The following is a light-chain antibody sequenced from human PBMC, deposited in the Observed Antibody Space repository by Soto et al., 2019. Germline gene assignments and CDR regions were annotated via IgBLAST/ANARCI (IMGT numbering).Light chain of an antibody. V-gene: IGKV3-20*01. CDR2: GAS. CDR3: QQYGRPPRAT. CDR1: QTVSSNY. Sequence: EIVLTQSPGTLSLSPGEGATLSCRASQTVSSNYLAWCQQRPGQAPRLLIYGASTRAAGIPDRFSGGGSGTDFTLSISKVEPEDFAVYYCQQYGRPPRATFGQGTRLEIK. J-gene: IGKJ5*01.